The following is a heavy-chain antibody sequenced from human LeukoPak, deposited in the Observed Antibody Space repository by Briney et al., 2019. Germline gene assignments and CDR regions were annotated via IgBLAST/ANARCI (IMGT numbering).Heavy chain of an antibody. CDR1: SGSLSSSY. CDR3: ARAGYYYGPNYYYYMDV. CDR2: IYTSGST. V-gene: IGHV4-4*07. J-gene: IGHJ6*03. D-gene: IGHD3-22*01. Sequence: SETLSLTCTLSSGSLSSSYWSWIRQPAGKGLEWIGRIYTSGSTNYNPSLKSRVTMSVDTSKNQFSLKLSSVTAADTAVYYCARAGYYYGPNYYYYMDVWGKGTTVTISS.